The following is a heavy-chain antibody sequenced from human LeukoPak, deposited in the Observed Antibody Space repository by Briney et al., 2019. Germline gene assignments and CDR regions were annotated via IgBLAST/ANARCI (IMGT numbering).Heavy chain of an antibody. D-gene: IGHD5/OR15-5a*01. J-gene: IGHJ5*02. V-gene: IGHV4-39*01. CDR1: GGSISSNTYF. Sequence: PSETLSLTCNVSGGSISSNTYFWGWIRRPPGKGLEWIGSIRYRGSTYYNPSLKSRVTISVDTSNNQFSLHLTSLTAADTAVYYCATSDTVSTYNWFDPWGLGTLVTVS. CDR3: ATSDTVSTYNWFDP. CDR2: IRYRGST.